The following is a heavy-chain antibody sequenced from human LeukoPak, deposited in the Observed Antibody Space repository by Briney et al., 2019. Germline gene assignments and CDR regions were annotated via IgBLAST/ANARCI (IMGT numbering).Heavy chain of an antibody. J-gene: IGHJ6*04. CDR2: ISAYNGNT. CDR3: ARDDRGLGYCSSTSCPPGLDYYGTDV. Sequence: GASVKVSCKASGYTFTSYGISWVRQAPGQGLEWMGWISAYNGNTNYAQKLQGRVTMTTDTSTSTAYLELRSLRSDDTAVYYCARDDRGLGYCSSTSCPPGLDYYGTDVWGKGTTVTVSS. CDR1: GYTFTSYG. V-gene: IGHV1-18*04. D-gene: IGHD2-2*01.